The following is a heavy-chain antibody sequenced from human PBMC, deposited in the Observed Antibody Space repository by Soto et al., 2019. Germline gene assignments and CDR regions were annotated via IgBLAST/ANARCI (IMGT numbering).Heavy chain of an antibody. D-gene: IGHD3-10*01. J-gene: IGHJ4*02. Sequence: PGESLKISCKGSGYSFSSYWITWVRQMPGKGLEWMGKIDPSDSYTSYSPSFQGHVTISGDKSISTAYLQWNSLKASDTAMYYCARHDGFGGLSMNYWGQGTLVTVSS. CDR2: IDPSDSYT. CDR1: GYSFSSYW. V-gene: IGHV5-10-1*01. CDR3: ARHDGFGGLSMNY.